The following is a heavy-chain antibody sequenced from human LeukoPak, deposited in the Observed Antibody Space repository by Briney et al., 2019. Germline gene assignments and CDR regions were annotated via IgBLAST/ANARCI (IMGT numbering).Heavy chain of an antibody. CDR3: AKGLGKATITPLGY. CDR2: MSGSGGST. J-gene: IGHJ4*02. CDR1: GFTFSSYA. Sequence: GSLRLSCAASGFTFSSYAMSWVRQAPGKGLEWVSNMSGSGGSTYYADSVKGRFTISRDNSKNTLYLQMDSLRAEDTAVYYCAKGLGKATITPLGYWGQGTLVTVSS. V-gene: IGHV3-23*01. D-gene: IGHD5-24*01.